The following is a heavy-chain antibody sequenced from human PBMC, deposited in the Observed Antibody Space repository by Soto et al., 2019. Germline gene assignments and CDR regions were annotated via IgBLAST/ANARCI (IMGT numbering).Heavy chain of an antibody. J-gene: IGHJ4*02. CDR1: GYTFTSYD. Sequence: ASVKVSCKASGYTFTSYDINWVRQATGQGLEWMGWMNPNSGNTGYAQKFQGRVTMTRNTSISTAYMELSSLRSEDTAVYYCARGIRITMVRGVPYYFDYWGRGTLVTVSS. D-gene: IGHD3-10*01. CDR3: ARGIRITMVRGVPYYFDY. CDR2: MNPNSGNT. V-gene: IGHV1-8*01.